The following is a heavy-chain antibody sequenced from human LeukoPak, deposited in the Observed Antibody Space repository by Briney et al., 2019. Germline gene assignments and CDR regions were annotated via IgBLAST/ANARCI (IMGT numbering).Heavy chain of an antibody. CDR2: INTDGSST. CDR1: GFTFSNYW. D-gene: IGHD1-1*01. J-gene: IGHJ4*02. Sequence: PGGSLRLSCAASGFTFSNYWMHWDRQAPGKGLVWVSRINTDGSSTTYADSVKGRFTISRDNAKNTLYLQVNSLRAEDTAVYYCVRGSQQLVVYWGQGTLVTVSS. CDR3: VRGSQQLVVY. V-gene: IGHV3-74*01.